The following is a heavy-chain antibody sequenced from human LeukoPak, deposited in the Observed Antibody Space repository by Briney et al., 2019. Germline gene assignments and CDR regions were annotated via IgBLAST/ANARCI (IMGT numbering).Heavy chain of an antibody. D-gene: IGHD6-19*01. CDR1: GFTFSSYA. J-gene: IGHJ4*02. CDR2: ISSNGGST. V-gene: IGHV3-64*01. CDR3: ARDRTAVAGPIDY. Sequence: GGSLRLSCAASGFTFSSYAMHWVRQAPGKGLEYVSAISSNGGSTYCANSVKGRFTISRDNSKNTLYLQMGSLRAEDMAVYYCARDRTAVAGPIDYWGQGTLVTVSS.